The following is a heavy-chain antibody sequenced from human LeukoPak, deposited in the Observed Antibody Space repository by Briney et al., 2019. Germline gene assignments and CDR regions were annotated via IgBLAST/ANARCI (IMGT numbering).Heavy chain of an antibody. Sequence: GGSLRLSCAASGFAFSSYNMNWVRQAPGKGLEWISYIGSSGSPTHYADSVGGRFTISRDNANNSLYLQMNSLRDEDTAVYFCARRPYSDTSGRLSDVWGQGTTVTVSS. D-gene: IGHD3-22*01. CDR2: IGSSGSPT. J-gene: IGHJ6*02. CDR3: ARRPYSDTSGRLSDV. V-gene: IGHV3-48*02. CDR1: GFAFSSYN.